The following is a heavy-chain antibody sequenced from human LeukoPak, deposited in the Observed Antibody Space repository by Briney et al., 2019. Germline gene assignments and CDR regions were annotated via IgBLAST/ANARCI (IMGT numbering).Heavy chain of an antibody. CDR2: IYHSANA. CDR3: ARGWELLPRHMDV. V-gene: IGHV4-38-2*02. CDR1: GYSISSGYY. J-gene: IGHJ6*03. Sequence: SETLSLTCTVSGYSISSGYYWGWIRQPPGEGLEWIGSIYHSANAYSNPSLKSRVTISVDTSKNQFSLKLTSVTAADTAVYYCARGWELLPRHMDVWGKGTTVTVSS. D-gene: IGHD1-26*01.